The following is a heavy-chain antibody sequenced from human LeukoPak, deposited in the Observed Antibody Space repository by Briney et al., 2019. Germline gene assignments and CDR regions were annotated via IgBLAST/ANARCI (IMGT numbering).Heavy chain of an antibody. CDR3: TAGSTRSDY. CDR1: GFTFSNYV. CDR2: IKRKTDGGTT. V-gene: IGHV3-15*01. J-gene: IGHJ4*02. Sequence: PGRSLRLSCAASGFTFSNYVMHWVRQAPGKGLEWVGRIKRKTDGGTTDYAAPVKGRFSVSRDDSKNTLYLQMNSLKTEDTAVYYCTAGSTRSDYWGQGTQVTVSS. D-gene: IGHD2-2*01.